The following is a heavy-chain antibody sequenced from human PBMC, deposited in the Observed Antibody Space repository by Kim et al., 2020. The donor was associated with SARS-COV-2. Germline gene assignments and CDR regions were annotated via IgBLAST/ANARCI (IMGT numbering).Heavy chain of an antibody. J-gene: IGHJ6*01. V-gene: IGHV3-13*01. D-gene: IGHD6-19*01. CDR3: TGDPYRSIWRHTYYY. CDR1: GFTFSSYD. Sequence: GGSLRLSCAASGFTFSSYDMHWVRQAPGKGLEWVSAIGSAGDTYYSASVVNRLTIFCENANNYTYLQQNNSRAADNTALYYSTGDPYRSIWRHTYYY. CDR2: IGSAGDT.